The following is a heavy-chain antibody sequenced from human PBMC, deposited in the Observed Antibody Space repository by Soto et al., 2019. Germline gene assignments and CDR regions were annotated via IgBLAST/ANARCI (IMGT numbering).Heavy chain of an antibody. V-gene: IGHV1-8*01. CDR2: MNPNSGNT. Sequence: ASVKVSCKASGYTFTSYYINWVRQATGQGLEWMGWMNPNSGNTGYAQKFQGRVTMTRNTSTSTAYMELRSLRSEDTAVYYCARDTYGSGSYYWLDPWGQGTLVTISS. D-gene: IGHD3-10*01. J-gene: IGHJ5*02. CDR3: ARDTYGSGSYYWLDP. CDR1: GYTFTSYY.